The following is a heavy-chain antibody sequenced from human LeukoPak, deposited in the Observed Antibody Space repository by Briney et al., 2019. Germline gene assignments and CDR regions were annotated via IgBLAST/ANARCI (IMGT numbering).Heavy chain of an antibody. CDR3: ARGPKWFDP. Sequence: PGGFLRLSCAASGFTFSSNWMHWVRQAPGKGLVWVSRINSDGSSTNYADSVKGRFTISRDNAENTLYLQMNSLRADDTAVYYCARGPKWFDPWGQGTLVTVSA. J-gene: IGHJ5*02. V-gene: IGHV3-74*01. CDR2: INSDGSST. CDR1: GFTFSSNW.